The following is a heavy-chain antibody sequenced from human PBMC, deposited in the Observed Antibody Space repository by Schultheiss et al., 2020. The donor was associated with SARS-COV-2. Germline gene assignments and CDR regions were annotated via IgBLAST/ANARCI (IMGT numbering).Heavy chain of an antibody. D-gene: IGHD2-15*01. Sequence: GGSLRLSCAASGFTFSSYSMNWVRQAPGKGLEWVSSISSSSSYIYYADSVKGRFTISRDNAKNSLYLQMNSLRAEDTALYYCAKGIARGWFDPWGQGTLVTVSS. V-gene: IGHV3-21*04. J-gene: IGHJ5*02. CDR2: ISSSSSYI. CDR1: GFTFSSYS. CDR3: AKGIARGWFDP.